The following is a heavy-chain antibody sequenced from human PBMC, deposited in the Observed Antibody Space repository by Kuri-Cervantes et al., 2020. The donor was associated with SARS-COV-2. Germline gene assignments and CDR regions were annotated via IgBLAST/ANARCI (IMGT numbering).Heavy chain of an antibody. D-gene: IGHD4-23*01. CDR2: ISYDGSNK. V-gene: IGHV3-30*03. CDR1: GSTFSSYG. J-gene: IGHJ6*02. CDR3: ARSLYGGTSWYYGMDV. Sequence: GGSLRLSCAASGSTFSSYGMHWVRQAPGKGLEWVAVISYDGSNKYYADSVKGRFTISRDNSKNTLYLQMNSLRAEDTAVYYCARSLYGGTSWYYGMDVWGQGTTVTVSS.